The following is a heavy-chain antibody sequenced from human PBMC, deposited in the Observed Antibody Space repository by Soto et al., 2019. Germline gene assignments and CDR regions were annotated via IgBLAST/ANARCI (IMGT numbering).Heavy chain of an antibody. CDR3: AREFIAAATLYYFDY. J-gene: IGHJ4*02. Sequence: SETLSLTCAVYGGSFSGYYWSWIRQPPGKGLEWIGEINHSGSTNYNPSLKSRVTISVDTSKNQFSLKLSSVTAADTAVYYCAREFIAAATLYYFDYWGQGTLVTVSS. CDR2: INHSGST. V-gene: IGHV4-34*01. CDR1: GGSFSGYY. D-gene: IGHD6-13*01.